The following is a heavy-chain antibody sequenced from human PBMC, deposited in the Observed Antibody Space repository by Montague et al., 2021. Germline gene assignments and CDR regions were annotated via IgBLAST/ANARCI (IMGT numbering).Heavy chain of an antibody. D-gene: IGHD3-10*01. V-gene: IGHV3-48*02. J-gene: IGHJ6*02. CDR1: GFTFSSYA. Sequence: SLRLSCAASGFTFSSYAMNWVRQAPGKGLEWVSYITSTSRTINYADSVKGRFTISRDNAKNSLYLQMNSLRDDDTAVYYCAREDYFDSVNYYYYGMDVWGQGTTVTVSS. CDR2: ITSTSRTI. CDR3: AREDYFDSVNYYYYGMDV.